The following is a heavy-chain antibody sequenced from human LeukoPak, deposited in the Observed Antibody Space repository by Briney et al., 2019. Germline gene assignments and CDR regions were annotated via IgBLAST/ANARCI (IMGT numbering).Heavy chain of an antibody. J-gene: IGHJ4*02. Sequence: SETLSLTCTVSGGSISSYYWSWIRQPPGKGLEWIGYIYYSGSTNYNPSLKSRVTISVDTSKNQFSLKLSSVTAADTAVYYCARGYGSGSFIDYWGRGTLVTVSS. D-gene: IGHD3-10*01. CDR1: GGSISSYY. CDR2: IYYSGST. CDR3: ARGYGSGSFIDY. V-gene: IGHV4-59*01.